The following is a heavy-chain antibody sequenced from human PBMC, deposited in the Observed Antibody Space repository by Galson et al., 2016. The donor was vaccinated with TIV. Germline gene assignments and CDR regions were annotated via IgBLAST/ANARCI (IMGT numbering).Heavy chain of an antibody. Sequence: SVKVSCKASGYTFTNYSISWVRQAPGQGLEWMGWIGTYNGDRRYAQKFQDRVTMTTDTSTSTAYLEVRSLRSDDTAVYYCARDVRGTWTNMDQWGQGTLVTVSS. CDR1: GYTFTNYS. D-gene: IGHD1/OR15-1a*01. CDR2: IGTYNGDR. J-gene: IGHJ4*02. CDR3: ARDVRGTWTNMDQ. V-gene: IGHV1-18*01.